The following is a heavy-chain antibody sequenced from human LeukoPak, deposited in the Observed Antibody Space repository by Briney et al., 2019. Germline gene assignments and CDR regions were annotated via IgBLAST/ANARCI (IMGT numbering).Heavy chain of an antibody. Sequence: GGSLRLSCAASGFTFSSYGMSWVRQAPGKGLEWVSAISGSGGSTYYADSVKGRFTISRDDSKNTAYLQMNSLKTEDTAVYYCTRLYGSSQGYWGQGTLVTVSS. J-gene: IGHJ4*02. CDR1: GFTFSSYG. D-gene: IGHD1-26*01. CDR2: ISGSGGST. CDR3: TRLYGSSQGY. V-gene: IGHV3-23*01.